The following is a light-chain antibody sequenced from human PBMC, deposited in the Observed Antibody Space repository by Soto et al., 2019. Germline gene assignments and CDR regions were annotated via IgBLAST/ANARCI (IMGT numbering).Light chain of an antibody. CDR3: QQYDGPPRT. V-gene: IGKV3-20*01. CDR2: GAS. CDR1: QSVNSNY. Sequence: EIVLTQSPGTLSLSPGERATISCRASQSVNSNYLAWYQQKPGQGPRVLMYGASSRATGIPDRFSGSGSGTDFTLTISRLEPEDFAVYYCQQYDGPPRTFGQGTKVEIK. J-gene: IGKJ1*01.